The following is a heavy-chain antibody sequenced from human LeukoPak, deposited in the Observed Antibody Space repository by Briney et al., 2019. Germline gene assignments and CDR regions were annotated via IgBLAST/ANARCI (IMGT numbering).Heavy chain of an antibody. CDR1: GFTFSSYS. Sequence: GGSLRLSCAVSGFTFSSYSMNWVRQAPGKGLEWVSSISSSSSYIYYADSVKGRFTISRDNAKNSLYLQMNSLRAEDTAVYYCARRLVAPYYYYYYMDVWGKGTTVTVSS. CDR3: ARRLVAPYYYYYYMDV. CDR2: ISSSSSYI. J-gene: IGHJ6*03. V-gene: IGHV3-21*01. D-gene: IGHD2-15*01.